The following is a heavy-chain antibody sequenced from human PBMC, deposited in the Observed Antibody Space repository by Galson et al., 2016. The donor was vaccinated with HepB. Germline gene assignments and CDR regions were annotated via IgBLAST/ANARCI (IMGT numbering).Heavy chain of an antibody. CDR3: AREGLTETTGRASDV. CDR2: IASSGTS. J-gene: IGHJ3*01. CDR1: GGSISSSLYY. D-gene: IGHD4-11*01. V-gene: IGHV4-39*07. Sequence: SETLSLTCSVSGGSISSSLYYWGWIRQPPGKGLEWMGFIASSGTSNYNPSLKSRLTISVGTSKNQFSLKLSSVTAADTAVYFCAREGLTETTGRASDVWGPGTVVTVSP.